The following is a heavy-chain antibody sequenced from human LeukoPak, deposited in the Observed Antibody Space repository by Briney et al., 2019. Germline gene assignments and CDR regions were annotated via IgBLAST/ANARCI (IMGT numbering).Heavy chain of an antibody. CDR2: IRYDGSNK. CDR1: GFTFSSYG. V-gene: IGHV3-30*02. D-gene: IGHD2-15*01. Sequence: GGSLRLSCAASGFTFSSYGMHWVRQAPGKGLEWVAFIRYDGSNKYYADSVKGRFTISRDNSKNTLYLQMNSLRAEDTAVYYCAKDNKRGYCSGGSCYPHPYYWGQGTLVTVSS. CDR3: AKDNKRGYCSGGSCYPHPYY. J-gene: IGHJ4*02.